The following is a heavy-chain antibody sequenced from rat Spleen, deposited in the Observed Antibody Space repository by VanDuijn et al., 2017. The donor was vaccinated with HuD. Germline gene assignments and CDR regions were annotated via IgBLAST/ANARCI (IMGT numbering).Heavy chain of an antibody. Sequence: EVQLVESDGGLVQPDRSLKLSCVVSGFTFRNSGLAWVRQAPTKGLEWVASITDSGDSTYYRDSVKGRFTVSRDNAKSTLYLQMDSLRSEDTATYYCTTDTFYDVTYYPGGFDYWGQGVMVTVSS. CDR2: ITDSGDST. J-gene: IGHJ2*01. V-gene: IGHV5-27*01. D-gene: IGHD1-12*02. CDR1: GFTFRNSG. CDR3: TTDTFYDVTYYPGGFDY.